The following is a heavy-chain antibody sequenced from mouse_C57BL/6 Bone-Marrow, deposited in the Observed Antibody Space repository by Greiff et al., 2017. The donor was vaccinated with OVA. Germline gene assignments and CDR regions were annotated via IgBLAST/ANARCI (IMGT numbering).Heavy chain of an antibody. CDR2: ISNLAYSI. CDR3: ARSRHYMMDY. Sequence: EVKLVESGGGLVQPGGSLKLSCAASGFTFSDYGMAWVRQAPRKGPEWVAFISNLAYSIYYADTVTGRFTISRENAKNTLYLEMSSLRSEDTAMYYCARSRHYMMDYWGQGTSVTVSS. V-gene: IGHV5-15*04. CDR1: GFTFSDYG. J-gene: IGHJ4*01. D-gene: IGHD2-12*01.